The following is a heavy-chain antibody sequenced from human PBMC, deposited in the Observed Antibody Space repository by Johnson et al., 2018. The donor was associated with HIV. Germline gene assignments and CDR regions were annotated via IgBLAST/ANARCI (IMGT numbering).Heavy chain of an antibody. CDR2: LSWSSGTI. Sequence: LGVSCAASGFTFDDSAMHWVRQTPGKGLEWVSGLSWSSGTIDYADSVKGRFTISRDNAKNSLYLQMNSLRAEDTAVYYCAREMGWLVLYYAVDIWGQGTMVTVSS. CDR3: AREMGWLVLYYAVDI. CDR1: GFTFDDSA. V-gene: IGHV3-9*01. J-gene: IGHJ3*02. D-gene: IGHD6-19*01.